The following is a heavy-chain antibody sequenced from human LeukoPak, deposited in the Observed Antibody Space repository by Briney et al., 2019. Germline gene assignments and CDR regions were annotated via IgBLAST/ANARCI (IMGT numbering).Heavy chain of an antibody. CDR2: IIPIFGTA. D-gene: IGHD2-2*01. Sequence: ASVKVSCKASGGTFSSYAISWVRQAPGQGLEWMGRIIPIFGTANYAQKFQGRVTITTDESTSTAYMELSSLRSEDTAVYYCARDSGRVVPAAMRCDPWGQGTLVTVSS. CDR3: ARDSGRVVPAAMRCDP. CDR1: GGTFSSYA. V-gene: IGHV1-69*05. J-gene: IGHJ5*02.